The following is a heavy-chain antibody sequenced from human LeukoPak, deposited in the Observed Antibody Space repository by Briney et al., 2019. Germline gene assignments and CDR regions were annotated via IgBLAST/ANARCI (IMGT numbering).Heavy chain of an antibody. CDR1: GFIFSPYA. V-gene: IGHV3-64D*06. J-gene: IGHJ4*02. CDR2: ISSEGKTT. CDR3: ARDRGYYYDSSGYYYVWARDRYRPSYYFDY. D-gene: IGHD3-22*01. Sequence: PGGSLRLSCSASGFIFSPYAMHWVRQAPGKGLEYVSSISSEGKTTYYADSVKGRFTISRDNSKNTLYLQMSSLRPEDTAVYYCARDRGYYYDSSGYYYVWARDRYRPSYYFDYWGQGTLVTVSS.